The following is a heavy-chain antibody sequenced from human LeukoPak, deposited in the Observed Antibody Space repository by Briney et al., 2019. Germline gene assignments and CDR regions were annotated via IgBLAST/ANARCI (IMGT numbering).Heavy chain of an antibody. CDR2: ISWKGDTT. CDR3: ARFILGELSSYPDY. D-gene: IGHD3-16*02. V-gene: IGHV3-20*04. CDR1: GFTFNNYA. J-gene: IGHJ4*02. Sequence: GGSLRLSCAASGFTFNNYAMTWVRQTPGKGPEWVSLISWKGDTTAYAESVRGRFTISRDNSKNTLYLQMNSLRAEDTAVYYCARFILGELSSYPDYWGQGTLVTVSS.